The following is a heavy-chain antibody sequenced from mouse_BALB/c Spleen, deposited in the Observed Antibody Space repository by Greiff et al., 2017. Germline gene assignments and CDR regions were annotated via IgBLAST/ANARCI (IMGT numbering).Heavy chain of an antibody. D-gene: IGHD1-1*01. CDR2: IYPSDSYT. CDR1: GYTFSSYW. J-gene: IGHJ2*01. CDR3: TRRGSLYYFDY. Sequence: VKLVESGAELMKPGASVKISCKATGYTFSSYWIEWVKQRPGHGLEWIGNIYPSDSYTNYNQKFKDKATLTVDKSSSTAYMQLSSPTSEDSAVYYCTRRGSLYYFDYWGQGTTLTVSS. V-gene: IGHV1S126*01.